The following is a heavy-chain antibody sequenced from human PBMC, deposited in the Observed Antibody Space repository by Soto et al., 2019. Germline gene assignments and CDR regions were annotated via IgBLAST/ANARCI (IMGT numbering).Heavy chain of an antibody. Sequence: GSLRLSCAASGFTFSSYAMSWVLQAPGKGLEWVSGITASGGSTSYADSVKGRFTISRDNSKNTLYLQMNSLRAEDTAVYYCAHTQGIVLVPAAIWYWGQGTLVTVSS. CDR1: GFTFSSYA. J-gene: IGHJ4*02. D-gene: IGHD2-2*02. CDR2: ITASGGST. V-gene: IGHV3-23*01. CDR3: AHTQGIVLVPAAIWY.